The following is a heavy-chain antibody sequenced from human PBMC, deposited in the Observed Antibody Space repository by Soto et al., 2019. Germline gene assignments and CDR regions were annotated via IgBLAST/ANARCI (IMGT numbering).Heavy chain of an antibody. V-gene: IGHV3-23*01. CDR1: GFPFSMFA. Sequence: EVQVLESGGGSVQPGGSLRLSGAASGFPFSMFAMNWVRQAPGKGLEWVSGIRGSGGGTYYADSVKGRFTISRDDSKNTAYLQMNSLKTEDTAVYYCTSHSPEDMIRIWGQGTLVTVSS. CDR3: TSHSPEDMIRI. D-gene: IGHD2-15*01. CDR2: IRGSGGGT. J-gene: IGHJ4*02.